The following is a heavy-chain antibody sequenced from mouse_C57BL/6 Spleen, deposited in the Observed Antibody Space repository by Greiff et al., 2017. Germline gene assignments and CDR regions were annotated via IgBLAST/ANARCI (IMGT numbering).Heavy chain of an antibody. V-gene: IGHV1-15*01. J-gene: IGHJ4*01. CDR2: IDPETGGT. CDR1: GYTFPDYE. D-gene: IGHD2-3*01. Sequence: QVQLQQSGAELVRPGASVTLSCKASGYTFPDYEMHWVKQTPVHGLEWIGAIDPETGGTAYNQKFKGKAILTADKSSSTAYMELRSLTSEDSAVYYCTRYDGYPRAMDYWGQGTSVTVSS. CDR3: TRYDGYPRAMDY.